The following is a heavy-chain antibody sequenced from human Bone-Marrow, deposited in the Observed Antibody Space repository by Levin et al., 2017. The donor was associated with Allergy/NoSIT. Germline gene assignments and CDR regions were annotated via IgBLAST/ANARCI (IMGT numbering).Heavy chain of an antibody. J-gene: IGHJ4*02. CDR3: ARLESRFGAAF. V-gene: IGHV3-53*01. D-gene: IGHD4/OR15-4a*01. Sequence: PSETLSLTCAVSGFTVSNNYMSWVRQAPGKGLEWVSVIYSGGGIDYADSVKGRFTISRDNSENTVYLQMDNLRAEDTAVYYCARLESRFGAAFWGQGTLVTVSS. CDR1: GFTVSNNY. CDR2: IYSGGGI.